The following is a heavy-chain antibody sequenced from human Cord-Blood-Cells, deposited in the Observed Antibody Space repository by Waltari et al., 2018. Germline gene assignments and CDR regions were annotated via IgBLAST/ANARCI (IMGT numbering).Heavy chain of an antibody. D-gene: IGHD2-2*02. CDR2: IYHSGST. J-gene: IGHJ5*02. V-gene: IGHV4-38-2*02. Sequence: QVQLQESGPGLVKPSETLSLTCTVSGYSISSGYYWGWIRQPPGKGLEWSGSIYHSGSTYYNPSLKSRVTISVDTSKNQFSLKLSSVTAADTAVYYCARDGSVPAAIGWFDPWGQGTLVTVSS. CDR1: GYSISSGYY. CDR3: ARDGSVPAAIGWFDP.